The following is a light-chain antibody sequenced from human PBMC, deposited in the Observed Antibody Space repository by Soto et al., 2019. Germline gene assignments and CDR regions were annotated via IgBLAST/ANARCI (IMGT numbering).Light chain of an antibody. J-gene: IGKJ4*01. CDR1: QSISNNY. V-gene: IGKV3-20*01. Sequence: EIVLTQSPGTLSLSPGERATLSCKTSQSISNNYLAWYQQKPGQAPRLLISGASNRATGIPDRLSGSGSGTDFTLTISRLEPEDFAVYYCQQYSTSLLTFGGGTKVEIK. CDR3: QQYSTSLLT. CDR2: GAS.